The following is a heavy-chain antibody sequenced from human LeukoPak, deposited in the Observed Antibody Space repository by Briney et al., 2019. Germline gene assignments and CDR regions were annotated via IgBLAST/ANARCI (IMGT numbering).Heavy chain of an antibody. D-gene: IGHD2-2*03. CDR3: ARDGYCSSTSCYSDDAFDI. CDR2: IYTSGST. V-gene: IGHV4-4*07. Sequence: SETLSLTCTVPGGSISSYYWSWIRQPAGKGLEWIGRIYTSGSTNYNPSLKSRVTMSVDTSENQFSLKLSSVTAADTAVYYCARDGYCSSTSCYSDDAFDIWGQGTMVTVSS. CDR1: GGSISSYY. J-gene: IGHJ3*02.